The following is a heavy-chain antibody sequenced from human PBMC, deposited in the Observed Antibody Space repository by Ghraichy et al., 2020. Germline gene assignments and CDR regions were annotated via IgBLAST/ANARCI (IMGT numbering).Heavy chain of an antibody. CDR3: ASGRDGYNLDY. V-gene: IGHV4-34*01. D-gene: IGHD5-24*01. CDR2: INHSGST. J-gene: IGHJ4*02. Sequence: SETLSLTCAVYGGSFSGYYWSWIRQPPGKGLEWIGEINHSGSTNYNPSLKSRVTISVDTSKNQFSLKLSSVTAADTAVYYCASGRDGYNLDYWGQGTLVTVSS. CDR1: GGSFSGYY.